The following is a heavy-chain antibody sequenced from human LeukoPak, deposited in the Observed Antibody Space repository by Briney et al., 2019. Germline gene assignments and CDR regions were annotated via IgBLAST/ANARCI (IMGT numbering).Heavy chain of an antibody. J-gene: IGHJ3*02. CDR2: IYHSGST. Sequence: SETLSLTCTVSGYSISSGYYWGWIRQPPGKGLEWIGSIYHSGSTYYNPSLKSRVTISVVTSKNQFSLKLSSVTAADTAVYYCARTDTAMATSRDDAFDIWGQGTMVTVSS. CDR3: ARTDTAMATSRDDAFDI. D-gene: IGHD5-18*01. V-gene: IGHV4-38-2*02. CDR1: GYSISSGYY.